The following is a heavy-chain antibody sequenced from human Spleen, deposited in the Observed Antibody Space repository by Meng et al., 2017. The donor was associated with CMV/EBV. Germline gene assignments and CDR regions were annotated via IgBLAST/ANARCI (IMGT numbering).Heavy chain of an antibody. CDR3: AKGRYRGSYLGRIES. J-gene: IGHJ4*02. D-gene: IGHD1-26*01. CDR1: GFTFSSYW. Sequence: GGSLRLSCAASGFTFSSYWMSWVRQAPGKGLEWVANIKQDGSDKYYADSVKGRFTISRDNYKNTLYLQMNSLRVEDTAVYYCAKGRYRGSYLGRIESWGQGTLVTVSS. V-gene: IGHV3-7*01. CDR2: IKQDGSDK.